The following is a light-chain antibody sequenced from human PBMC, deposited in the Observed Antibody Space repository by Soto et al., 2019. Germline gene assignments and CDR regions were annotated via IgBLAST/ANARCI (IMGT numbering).Light chain of an antibody. J-gene: IGLJ1*01. CDR3: SSYTSSIPYV. V-gene: IGLV2-14*01. CDR2: DVS. Sequence: QSALTQPASVSGSPGQSITISCTGTSSDVGGYNYVSWYQQHPGKAPKLMIYDVSNRPSGVSNRFPGSKSGNTASLTISGLQAEDEADYYCSSYTSSIPYVFGTGTKATVL. CDR1: SSDVGGYNY.